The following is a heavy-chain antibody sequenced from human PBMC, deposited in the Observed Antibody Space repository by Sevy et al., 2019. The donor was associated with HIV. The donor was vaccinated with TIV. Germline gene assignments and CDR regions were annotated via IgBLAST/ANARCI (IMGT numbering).Heavy chain of an antibody. J-gene: IGHJ4*02. V-gene: IGHV3-15*01. D-gene: IGHD3-22*01. CDR1: GFTFNNAW. CDR2: IKSKIDGETT. Sequence: GGSLRLSCAVSGFTFNNAWMNWVRQAPGTGLQWVGLIKSKIDGETTDYAAPVKGRFTISRDDSKNTQNLQMNSLKIEDTAVYYCATAPGYYDSAPFDYWGPGTLVTVSS. CDR3: ATAPGYYDSAPFDY.